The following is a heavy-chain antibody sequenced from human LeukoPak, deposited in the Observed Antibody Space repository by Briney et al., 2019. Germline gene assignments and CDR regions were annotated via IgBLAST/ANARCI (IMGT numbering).Heavy chain of an antibody. V-gene: IGHV3-48*04. CDR3: ARDQGDHFDY. CDR2: IRRSSDTI. CDR1: GFTFGTYA. D-gene: IGHD2-21*02. J-gene: IGHJ4*02. Sequence: PGESLRLSCAASGFTFGTYAMIWVRQAPGKGLEWISYIRRSSDTIYYADSVKGRFTISRDNAKNSLYLQMNSLRAEDTAVYYCARDQGDHFDYWGQGTLVTVSS.